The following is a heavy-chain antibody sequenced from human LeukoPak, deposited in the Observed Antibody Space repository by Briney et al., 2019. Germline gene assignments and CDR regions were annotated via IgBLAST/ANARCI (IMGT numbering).Heavy chain of an antibody. CDR2: ISGSGGST. CDR3: AKALGFFEEELNY. J-gene: IGHJ4*02. D-gene: IGHD1-7*01. V-gene: IGHV3-23*01. Sequence: GGSLRLSCAASGFTFSSYAMSWVRQAPGKGLEWVSAISGSGGSTYYADSVKGRFTISRDNSKNTLYLQMNSLRAEDTAVYDCAKALGFFEEELNYWGQGTLVTVSS. CDR1: GFTFSSYA.